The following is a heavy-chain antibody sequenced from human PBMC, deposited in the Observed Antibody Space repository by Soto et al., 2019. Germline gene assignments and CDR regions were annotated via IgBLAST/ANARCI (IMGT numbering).Heavy chain of an antibody. J-gene: IGHJ4*02. CDR3: AKDVVSVEMVTMYCFDK. Sequence: GGSLRLSCAASGFTFSRYGMHWVRQAPGKGLEWVAVIPYDGSTRYYADSVKGRFTLSRDNSKNTLYLQMNSLRAEDTAVYYCAKDVVSVEMVTMYCFDKWRQGARGTVSS. V-gene: IGHV3-30*18. D-gene: IGHD5-18*01. CDR2: IPYDGSTR. CDR1: GFTFSRYG.